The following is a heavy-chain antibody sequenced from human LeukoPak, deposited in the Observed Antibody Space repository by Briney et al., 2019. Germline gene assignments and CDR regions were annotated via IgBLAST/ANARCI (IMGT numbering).Heavy chain of an antibody. V-gene: IGHV3-23*01. Sequence: GSLRLSCAASGFTFSAYAVIWVRQAPGKGLEWVSAISASGDYTHYADSVKGRFDISRDNSKNTVYLRMSSLRAEDAALYYCAKDPNGDYVGAFDSWGQGTTVIVSS. CDR3: AKDPNGDYVGAFDS. CDR2: ISASGDYT. CDR1: GFTFSAYA. J-gene: IGHJ3*02. D-gene: IGHD4-17*01.